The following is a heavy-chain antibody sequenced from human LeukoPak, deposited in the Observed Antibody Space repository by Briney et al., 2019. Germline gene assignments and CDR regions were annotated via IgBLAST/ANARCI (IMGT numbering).Heavy chain of an antibody. CDR3: ASLHPGGAAIDAFDI. D-gene: IGHD5-18*01. Sequence: GESLKISCKGSGYSFTSYWIGWVRQMPGKGLEWMGIIYPGDSDTRYSPSFQGQVTISADKSISTAYLQWSSLKASDTAMYYCASLHPGGAAIDAFDIWGQGKMVTVSS. CDR1: GYSFTSYW. V-gene: IGHV5-51*01. CDR2: IYPGDSDT. J-gene: IGHJ3*02.